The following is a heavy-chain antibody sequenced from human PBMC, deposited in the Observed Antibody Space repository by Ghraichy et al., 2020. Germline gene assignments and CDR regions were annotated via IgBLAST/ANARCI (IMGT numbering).Heavy chain of an antibody. CDR1: GFTFINYW. CDR2: INRDGSET. J-gene: IGHJ4*02. CDR3: TRSLDY. V-gene: IGHV3-7*04. Sequence: GASLRLSCVASGFTFINYWMDWVRQAPGKGLEWVANINRDGSETHYVDSVKGRFTISRDNAENSLFLQMNSLRAEDTAVYFCTRSLDYWGQGTLVTVSS.